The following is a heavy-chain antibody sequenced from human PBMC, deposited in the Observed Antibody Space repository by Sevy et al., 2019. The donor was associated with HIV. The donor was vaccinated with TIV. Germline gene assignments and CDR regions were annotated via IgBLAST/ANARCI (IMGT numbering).Heavy chain of an antibody. Sequence: GGSLRLSCAASGFTFSSYGMNWVRQAPGKGLEWVGHIKSESDGGTTDFATPVKGRFIISRDDSKNTLYLQMNSLKTGDTALYYCTARNFDFWGRGTLVTVSS. V-gene: IGHV3-15*07. J-gene: IGHJ4*02. CDR2: IKSESDGGTT. CDR3: TARNFDF. CDR1: GFTFSSYG.